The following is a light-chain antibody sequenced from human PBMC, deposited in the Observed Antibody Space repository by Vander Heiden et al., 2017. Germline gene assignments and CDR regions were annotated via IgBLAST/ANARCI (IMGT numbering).Light chain of an antibody. V-gene: IGKV1-39*01. J-gene: IGKJ2*03. CDR2: DTS. CDR3: QQCDSTPYS. Sequence: DIQMSHSPSSLSASVGDRVTITCRASQSISTFLNWYQQKPGQAPKVLIYDTSNLQSGVPSRFSGSGSGTDFTLTISRLQPEDFATYHCQQCDSTPYSFGQGTKVEIK. CDR1: QSISTF.